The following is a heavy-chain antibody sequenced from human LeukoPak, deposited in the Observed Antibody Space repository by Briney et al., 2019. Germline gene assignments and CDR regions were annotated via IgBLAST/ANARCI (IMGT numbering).Heavy chain of an antibody. V-gene: IGHV3-23*01. CDR2: ISGSGGST. D-gene: IGHD3-3*01. J-gene: IGHJ5*02. CDR3: AKGGGYYDFWSGEAEAIWFDP. CDR1: GFTFSSYA. Sequence: PGGSLRLSCAASGFTFSSYAMSWVRQAPGKGLEWVSAISGSGGSTYYADSVKGRFTISRDNSKSTLYLQMNSLRAEDTAVYYCAKGGGYYDFWSGEAEAIWFDPWGQGTLVTVSS.